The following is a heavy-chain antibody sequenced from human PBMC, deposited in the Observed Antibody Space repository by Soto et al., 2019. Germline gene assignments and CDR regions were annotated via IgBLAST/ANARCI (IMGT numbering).Heavy chain of an antibody. CDR1: GGSISSYY. J-gene: IGHJ4*02. CDR3: ARRYGYYFDS. CDR2: IYYSGIT. D-gene: IGHD4-17*01. Sequence: QVQLQESGPGLVKPSETLSLTCTVSGGSISSYYWSWIRQPPGKGLEWIGYIYYSGITNYNPSLESRVTISVDTSKNQLSLKLSSVTAADTAVYYSARRYGYYFDSWGQVTLVTISS. V-gene: IGHV4-59*08.